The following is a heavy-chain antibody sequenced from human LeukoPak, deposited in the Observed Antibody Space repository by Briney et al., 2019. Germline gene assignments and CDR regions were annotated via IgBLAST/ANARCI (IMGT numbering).Heavy chain of an antibody. Sequence: PSHTLSLTRTVSAASLSSTYCSSIRRPAGKGLEWIGRMFVTGRTNYNPSLSGRLTMSIHKTKNQFSLELTSLTAAHTSVNDWARDGYTSAWADLEFFDYWGQGTLVTVSS. CDR1: AASLSSTY. D-gene: IGHD2-2*02. CDR3: ARDGYTSAWADLEFFDY. J-gene: IGHJ4*02. CDR2: MFVTGRT. V-gene: IGHV4-4*07.